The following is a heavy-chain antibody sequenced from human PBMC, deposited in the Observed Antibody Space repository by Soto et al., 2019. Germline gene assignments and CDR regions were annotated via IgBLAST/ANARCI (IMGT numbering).Heavy chain of an antibody. J-gene: IGHJ4*02. CDR3: GCFISGVLH. CDR1: GFTFSDHY. D-gene: IGHD3-3*01. V-gene: IGHV3-72*01. CDR2: TKHKREKYTT. Sequence: EVQLVESGGGLVQPGRSLRLSCAASGFTFSDHYMDWVRQAPGKGLEWVGRTKHKREKYTTEYAASVKGRFTISRDDSRNTLYLQLNRLTTEYTAVYYCGCFISGVLHWGQGTLVTVSS.